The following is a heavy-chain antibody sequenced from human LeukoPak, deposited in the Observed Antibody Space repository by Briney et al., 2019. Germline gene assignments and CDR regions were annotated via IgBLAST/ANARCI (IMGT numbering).Heavy chain of an antibody. CDR3: AVTIVVVPAASTYYFDY. CDR1: GYSISSGYY. D-gene: IGHD2-2*01. CDR2: IYHSGST. V-gene: IGHV4-38-2*01. Sequence: SETLSLTCAVSGYSISSGYYWGWIRQPPGKGLEWIGSIYHSGSTYYNPSLKSRVTISVDTSKNQFSLKRSSVTAADTAVYYCAVTIVVVPAASTYYFDYWGQGTLVTVSS. J-gene: IGHJ4*02.